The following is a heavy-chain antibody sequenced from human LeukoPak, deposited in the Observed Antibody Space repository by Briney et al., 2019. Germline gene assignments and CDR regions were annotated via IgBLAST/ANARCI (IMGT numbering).Heavy chain of an antibody. CDR1: GFTFSDYW. V-gene: IGHV3-7*01. Sequence: GGSLRLSCVASGFTFSDYWMSWVRQAPGRGLEWVANIETDGDEKNYVDSVKGRFTISRDNARNSLYLQMSSLRVEDTAVYYCATSLSGWFGPSAYYCGQGTLVTVSS. CDR3: ATSLSGWFGPSAYY. J-gene: IGHJ4*02. D-gene: IGHD6-19*01. CDR2: IETDGDEK.